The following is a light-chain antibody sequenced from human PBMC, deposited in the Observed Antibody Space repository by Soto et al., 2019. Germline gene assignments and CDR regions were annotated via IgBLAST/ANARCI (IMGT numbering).Light chain of an antibody. J-gene: IGKJ1*01. CDR1: QSVSGN. CDR2: GAS. V-gene: IGKV3-15*01. CDR3: QQYNNWPPVT. Sequence: EIVMMQSPATLSVSPGERATLSCRASQSVSGNLAWYQQKPGQAPRLLIYGASTRATGIPARFSGSGSGTEFTLTISSLQSEDFAVYYCQQYNNWPPVTFGQGTKVEIK.